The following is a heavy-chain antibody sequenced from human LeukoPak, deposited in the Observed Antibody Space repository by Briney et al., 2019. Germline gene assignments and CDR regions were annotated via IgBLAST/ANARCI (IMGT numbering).Heavy chain of an antibody. CDR1: GGSISSSSYY. Sequence: PSETLSLTCTVSGGSISSSSYYWDWVRQPPGKGLEWIGNVSYGGNTFYNSSLESRVTISVDMSKNQFSLKLSSLTAADTAVYYCARQRADYFYHYLDVWGKGTSVTVSS. J-gene: IGHJ6*03. CDR3: ARQRADYFYHYLDV. CDR2: VSYGGNT. V-gene: IGHV4-39*01.